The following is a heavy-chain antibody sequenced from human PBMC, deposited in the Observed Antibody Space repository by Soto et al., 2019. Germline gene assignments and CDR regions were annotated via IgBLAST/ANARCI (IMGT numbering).Heavy chain of an antibody. D-gene: IGHD4-17*01. Sequence: EVRLVESGGGLVQPGRSLRLSCAASGFTFDDYAMHWDRQAPGKGLEWVSGISWNSGSIGYADSVKGRFTISRDNAKNSLYLQMNSLRAEDTALYYCAKWDDYGDSKEASDIWGQGTMVTVSS. V-gene: IGHV3-9*01. J-gene: IGHJ3*02. CDR1: GFTFDDYA. CDR2: ISWNSGSI. CDR3: AKWDDYGDSKEASDI.